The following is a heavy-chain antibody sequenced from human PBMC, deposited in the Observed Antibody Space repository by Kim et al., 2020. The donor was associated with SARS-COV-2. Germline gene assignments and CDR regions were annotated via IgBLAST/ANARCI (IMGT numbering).Heavy chain of an antibody. CDR2: ISAYNGNT. V-gene: IGHV1-18*01. D-gene: IGHD3-9*01. J-gene: IGHJ4*02. CDR1: GYTFTSYG. Sequence: ASVKVSCKASGYTFTSYGISWVRQAPGQGLEWMGWISAYNGNTNYAQKLQGRVTMTTDTSTSTAYMELRSLRSDDTAVYYCARDLSVVRYFDWATANIDYWGQGTLVTVSS. CDR3: ARDLSVVRYFDWATANIDY.